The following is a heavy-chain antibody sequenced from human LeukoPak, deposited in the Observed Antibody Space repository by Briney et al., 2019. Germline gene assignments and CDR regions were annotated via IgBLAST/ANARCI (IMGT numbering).Heavy chain of an antibody. CDR3: ARDFFSGGSCKAPSDY. Sequence: GASVKVSCKASGYTFTNFGISWVRQAPGQGLEWMGWISAYNGNTNYAQKLQGRVTMTTDTSTSTAYMELRSLRSDDTAVYYCARDFFSGGSCKAPSDYWGQGTLVTVSS. D-gene: IGHD2-15*01. V-gene: IGHV1-18*01. J-gene: IGHJ4*02. CDR1: GYTFTNFG. CDR2: ISAYNGNT.